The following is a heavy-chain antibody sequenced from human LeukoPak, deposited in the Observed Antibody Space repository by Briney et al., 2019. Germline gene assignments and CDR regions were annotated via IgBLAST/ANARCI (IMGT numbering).Heavy chain of an antibody. J-gene: IGHJ5*02. CDR3: ARTYCSSTSCYIGNWFDP. Sequence: GASLKISCKGSGYSFTSYWIGWVRQVPGKGLEWMGIIYPGDSDTRYSTSFQGQVTISADKSISTAYLQWSSLKASDTAMYYCARTYCSSTSCYIGNWFDPWGQGTLVTVSS. CDR2: IYPGDSDT. CDR1: GYSFTSYW. D-gene: IGHD2-2*02. V-gene: IGHV5-51*01.